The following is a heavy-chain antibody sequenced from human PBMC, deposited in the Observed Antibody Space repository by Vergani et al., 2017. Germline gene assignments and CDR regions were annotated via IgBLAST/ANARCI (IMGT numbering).Heavy chain of an antibody. CDR1: GFTFSSYG. D-gene: IGHD6-13*01. J-gene: IGHJ3*02. Sequence: QVQLVESGGGVVQPGRSLRLSCAASGFTFSSYGMHWVRQAPGKGLEWVAVISYDGSNKYYADSVKGRFTISRDNSKNTLYLQMNSLRAEDTAVYYCATAAGTEAFDIWGQGTMVTVSS. CDR3: ATAAGTEAFDI. CDR2: ISYDGSNK. V-gene: IGHV3-30*03.